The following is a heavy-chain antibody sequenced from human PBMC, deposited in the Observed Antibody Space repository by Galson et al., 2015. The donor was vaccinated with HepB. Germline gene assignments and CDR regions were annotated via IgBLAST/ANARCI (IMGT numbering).Heavy chain of an antibody. Sequence: SLTCAVSGGSISSSNWWSWIRQPPGKGLEWIGTISYSGSTYYNPSLKSRVTISVDTSKNQFSLKLSSVTAADTAVYYCARLPRDGYDFWSGYYNNWFDPWGQGTLVTVSS. V-gene: IGHV4-39*01. J-gene: IGHJ5*02. CDR1: GGSISSSNW. CDR3: ARLPRDGYDFWSGYYNNWFDP. CDR2: ISYSGST. D-gene: IGHD3-3*01.